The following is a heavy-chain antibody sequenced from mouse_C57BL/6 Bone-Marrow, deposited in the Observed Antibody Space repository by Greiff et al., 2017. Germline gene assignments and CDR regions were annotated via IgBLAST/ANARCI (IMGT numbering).Heavy chain of an antibody. CDR1: GYTFTDYY. V-gene: IGHV1-26*01. J-gene: IGHJ4*01. CDR3: ARTFYAMDY. Sequence: EVQLQQSGPELVKPGASVKISCRASGYTFTDYYMNWVKQSHGKSLEWIGDINPNNGGTSYNQTFKGKATLTVDKSSSTAYMELRSLTSEDSAVYYCARTFYAMDYWGQGTSVTVSA. D-gene: IGHD5-1*01. CDR2: INPNNGGT.